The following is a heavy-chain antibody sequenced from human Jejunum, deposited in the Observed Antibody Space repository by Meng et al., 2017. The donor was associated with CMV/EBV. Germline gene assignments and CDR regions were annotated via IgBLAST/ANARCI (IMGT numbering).Heavy chain of an antibody. CDR3: ARAKHIDAAAAGDY. D-gene: IGHD2-21*01. CDR2: INPNNGRT. CDR1: GSTFTDYY. Sequence: ASGSTFTDYYIHWVRQAPGQGLEWMGWINPNNGRTNFAQKFQDWVTLTRDTSISTAYMELSRLNSEHTAVYFCARAKHIDAAAAGDYWGQGTLVTVSS. J-gene: IGHJ4*02. V-gene: IGHV1-2*04.